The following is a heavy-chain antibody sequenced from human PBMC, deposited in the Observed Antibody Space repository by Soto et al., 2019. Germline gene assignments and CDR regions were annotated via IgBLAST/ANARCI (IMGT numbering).Heavy chain of an antibody. J-gene: IGHJ3*02. CDR1: GFTFSSYS. D-gene: IGHD5-18*01. CDR3: ERDIDTAMQIGNTFDI. Sequence: EVQLVESGGGLVQPGGSLRLSCAASGFTFSSYSMNWVRQAPGKGLEWVSYISSSSSTIYYADSVKGRFTIARDNAKNSRYLQMNRLREENTAVYYCERDIDTAMQIGNTFDIWGQGTMDTDS. V-gene: IGHV3-48*02. CDR2: ISSSSSTI.